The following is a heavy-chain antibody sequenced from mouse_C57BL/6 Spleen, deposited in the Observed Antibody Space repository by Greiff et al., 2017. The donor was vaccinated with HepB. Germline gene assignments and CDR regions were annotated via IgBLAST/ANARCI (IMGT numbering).Heavy chain of an antibody. D-gene: IGHD2-5*01. V-gene: IGHV1-64*01. CDR1: GYTFTSYW. Sequence: QVQLQQPGAELVKPGASVKLSCKASGYTFTSYWMHWVKQWPGQGLEWIGMIHTNIGTTNYNEKFKSKPTLTVDKSSSTASMQLSSLTSEDSAVYYCARRVPRSYSNYFYYAMDYWGKGTSVTVSS. CDR3: ARRVPRSYSNYFYYAMDY. CDR2: IHTNIGTT. J-gene: IGHJ4*01.